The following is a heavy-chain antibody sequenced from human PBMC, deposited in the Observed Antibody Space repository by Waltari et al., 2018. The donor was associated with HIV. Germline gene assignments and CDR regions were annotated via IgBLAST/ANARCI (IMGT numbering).Heavy chain of an antibody. V-gene: IGHV1-8*02. CDR3: ARNSSGKGNRYFYYGLDV. CDR2: MNPNSGNT. J-gene: IGHJ6*02. Sequence: QVHLVQSGPEVQRPGGSVKISCKAYGYTFVNFDVTLVRQAAGHGTEWLGWMNPNSGNTASPYIFEERVTMTRDVSTDTAYMEMSGLTPEDTAIYYCARNSSGKGNRYFYYGLDVWGQGTPVTV. CDR1: GYTFVNFD. D-gene: IGHD3-22*01.